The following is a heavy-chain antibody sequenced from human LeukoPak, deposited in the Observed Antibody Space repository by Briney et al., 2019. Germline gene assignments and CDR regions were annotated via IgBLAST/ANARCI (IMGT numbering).Heavy chain of an antibody. CDR2: ISGSGGST. V-gene: IGHV3-23*01. D-gene: IGHD3-22*01. CDR3: AKDRVRYYYDSSGYFGDAFDI. Sequence: PGGFLRLSCAASGFTFSSYAMSWVRQAPGKGLEWVSAISGSGGSTYYADSVKGRFTISRDNSKNTLYLQMNSLRAEDTAVYYCAKDRVRYYYDSSGYFGDAFDIWGQGTMVTVSS. J-gene: IGHJ3*02. CDR1: GFTFSSYA.